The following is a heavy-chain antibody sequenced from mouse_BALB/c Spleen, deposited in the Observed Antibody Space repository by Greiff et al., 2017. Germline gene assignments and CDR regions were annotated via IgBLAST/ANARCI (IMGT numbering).Heavy chain of an antibody. Sequence: DVMLVESGGGLVKPGGSLKLSCAASGFAFSSYDMSWVRQTPEKRLEWVAYISSGGGSTYYPDTVKGRFTISRDNAKNTLYLQMSSLKSEDTAMYYCARQDDGGFAYWGQGTLVTVSA. CDR1: GFAFSSYD. CDR3: ARQDDGGFAY. CDR2: ISSGGGST. J-gene: IGHJ3*01. D-gene: IGHD2-3*01. V-gene: IGHV5-12-1*01.